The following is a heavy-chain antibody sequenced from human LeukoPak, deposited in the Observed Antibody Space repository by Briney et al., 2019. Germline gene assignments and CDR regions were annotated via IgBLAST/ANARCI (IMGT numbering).Heavy chain of an antibody. V-gene: IGHV1-2*02. Sequence: ASVKVSCKASGYTFTGYYMHWVRQAPGQGLEWMGWINPNSGGTNYAQKFQGRVTMTRDTSISTAYMELSRLRSDDTAVYYCARDHDCGGDCYSCWYFDLWGGGSLVTVCS. D-gene: IGHD2-21*02. CDR3: ARDHDCGGDCYSCWYFDL. J-gene: IGHJ2*01. CDR1: GYTFTGYY. CDR2: INPNSGGT.